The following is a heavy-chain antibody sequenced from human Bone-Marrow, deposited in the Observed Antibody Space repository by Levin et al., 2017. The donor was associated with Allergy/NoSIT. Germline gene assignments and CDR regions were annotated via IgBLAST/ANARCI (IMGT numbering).Heavy chain of an antibody. CDR2: IDRDSGSI. J-gene: IGHJ4*02. CDR1: GFTFDDYA. V-gene: IGHV3-9*01. Sequence: PGGSLRLSCAASGFTFDDYAMHWVRQAPGKGLEWVSGIDRDSGSIAYADAVKGRFTISRDNARNSLYLQMNSLRVEDTALYYCAKDIGSERLFDSWGQGTLVTVSS. CDR3: AKDIGSERLFDS. D-gene: IGHD3-3*01.